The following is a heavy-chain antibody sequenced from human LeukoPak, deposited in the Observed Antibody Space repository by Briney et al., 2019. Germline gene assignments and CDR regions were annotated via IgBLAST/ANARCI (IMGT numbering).Heavy chain of an antibody. CDR2: FRSNGSTR. J-gene: IGHJ6*03. V-gene: IGHV3-11*01. CDR3: ARGSWLRCTNGVCYGREYYYYYMDV. D-gene: IGHD2-8*01. CDR1: GFTFSDYY. Sequence: GGSLILCCAAPGFTFSDYYRSWIRQAPGKVQEWVPYFRSNGSTRYYADSVKGRFTNSRDNAKSSLYLQMNSLRAEDTAVYYCARGSWLRCTNGVCYGREYYYYYMDVWGKGTTVTVSS.